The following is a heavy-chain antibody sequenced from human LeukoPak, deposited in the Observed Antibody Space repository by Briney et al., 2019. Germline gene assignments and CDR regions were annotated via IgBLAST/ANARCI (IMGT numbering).Heavy chain of an antibody. CDR3: ARVKASSTSWTFDQ. CDR2: IHSSGNT. J-gene: IGHJ4*02. D-gene: IGHD2-2*01. Sequence: PSETLSLTCTVSGDSINNYYWSWLRQPAGKGLEWIGRIHSSGNTNYNPSLNSRLTMSIDTSKNQFSLTLKSVTATDTAVYYCARVKASSTSWTFDQWGQGALVTVSS. CDR1: GDSINNYY. V-gene: IGHV4-4*07.